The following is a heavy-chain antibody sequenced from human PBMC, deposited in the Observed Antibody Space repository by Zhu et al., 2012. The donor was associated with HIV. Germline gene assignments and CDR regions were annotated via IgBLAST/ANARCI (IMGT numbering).Heavy chain of an antibody. CDR1: GYSISRDYY. D-gene: IGHD5-24*01. Sequence: QVQLQESGPGLVKPSETLSLTCTVSGYSISRDYYWGWIRLPPGKGLEWIANVYHSGITHYNPSLKSRVTISMDTSKNQFSLNLKSVTAADTAVYYCAKWGGYNTPCDNWGQGTLVTVSS. J-gene: IGHJ4*02. CDR2: VYHSGIT. CDR3: AKWGGYNTPCDN. V-gene: IGHV4-38-2*02.